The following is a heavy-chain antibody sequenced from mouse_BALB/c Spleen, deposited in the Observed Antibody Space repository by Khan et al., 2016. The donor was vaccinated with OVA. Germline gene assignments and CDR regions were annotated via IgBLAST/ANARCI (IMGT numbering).Heavy chain of an antibody. V-gene: IGHV1-4*01. J-gene: IGHJ3*01. CDR1: GYTFTSFT. Sequence: QVQLQQSGAELARPGASVKLSCKASGYTFTSFTMHCVKQRPGQGLEWIGYINPSIDYTNYNQNFKDKATLIVDNSSSTAYMQLSSLQSEDSTINYCVREGAYHRTDGWCTYGGQGTLETVSA. D-gene: IGHD3-3*01. CDR3: VREGAYHRTDGWCTY. CDR2: INPSIDYT.